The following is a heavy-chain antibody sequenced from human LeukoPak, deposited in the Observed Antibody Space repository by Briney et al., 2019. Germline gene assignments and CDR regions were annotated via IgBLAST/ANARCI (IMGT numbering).Heavy chain of an antibody. D-gene: IGHD3-22*01. J-gene: IGHJ3*01. CDR3: VRDKNYYEASRPQLDAFDV. CDR2: IYVSGDT. Sequence: SETLSLTCTVSGDSITANYWSWIRQSAGKGLEWIGRIYVSGDTDYNPSLNNRVTMSVDTSKYQFSLRLSSVTAADTAVYYCVRDKNYYEASRPQLDAFDVWGQGTLVTVSS. CDR1: GDSITANY. V-gene: IGHV4-4*07.